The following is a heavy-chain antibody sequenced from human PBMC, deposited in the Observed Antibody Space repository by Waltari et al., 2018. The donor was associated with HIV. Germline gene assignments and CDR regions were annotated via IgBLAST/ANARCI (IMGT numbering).Heavy chain of an antibody. CDR3: AKAISRIGVTEYYFDY. V-gene: IGHV3-9*01. CDR2: ISWNSGRI. J-gene: IGHJ4*02. Sequence: EVQLVESGGGLVQPGRSLRLSCAASGFTFDDYAMHWVRQAPGKGREWVSGISWNSGRIGYAYSVKCRFTISRDNAKNSLYLQMNSLRFEDTALYYCAKAISRIGVTEYYFDYWGQGTLVTVSS. CDR1: GFTFDDYA. D-gene: IGHD6-19*01.